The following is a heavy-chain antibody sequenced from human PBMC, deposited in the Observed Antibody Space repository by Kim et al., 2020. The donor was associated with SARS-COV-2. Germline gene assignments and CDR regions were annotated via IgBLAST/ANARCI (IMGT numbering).Heavy chain of an antibody. CDR3: AVVMTAIFSDGMDV. D-gene: IGHD2-21*02. CDR1: GFTFSNYW. V-gene: IGHV3-74*01. J-gene: IGHJ6*02. CDR2: IYNDGTRT. Sequence: GGSLRLSCAASGFTFSNYWMHWVRQAPGKGLEWVSRIYNDGTRTTYADSVKGRFTISRDNAKNTLYLQMNSLRAEDTAVYYCAVVMTAIFSDGMDVWGPGTTVTVS.